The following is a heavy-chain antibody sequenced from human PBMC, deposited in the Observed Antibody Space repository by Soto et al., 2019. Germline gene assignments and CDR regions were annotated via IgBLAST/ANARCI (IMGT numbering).Heavy chain of an antibody. J-gene: IGHJ4*02. CDR1: GFTFSSYA. CDR3: AKLLVSTGKTF. CDR2: ISGGAYST. Sequence: GGSLRLSCAASGFTFSSYAMTWVRQAPGKGLEWVSSISGGAYSTYYADSVKGRFTISRDNSKNTLYLQMNSLRAEDTAVYYCAKLLVSTGKTFWGQGTLVTVSS. V-gene: IGHV3-23*01. D-gene: IGHD1-1*01.